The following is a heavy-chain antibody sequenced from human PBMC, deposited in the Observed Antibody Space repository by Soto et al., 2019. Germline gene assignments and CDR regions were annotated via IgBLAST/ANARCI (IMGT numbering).Heavy chain of an antibody. V-gene: IGHV4-30-4*01. Sequence: SETLSLTCTVSGGSISSGDYFWRWVRQPPGKGLEWIGNIYYSGRTYYNPPLKSRVTISVDTSKNQFSLKLSSVTAADTAVYYCARFAKEENPKVGSWYYFDYWGQGTRVTVSS. D-gene: IGHD6-13*01. CDR3: ARFAKEENPKVGSWYYFDY. CDR2: IYYSGRT. CDR1: GGSISSGDYF. J-gene: IGHJ4*02.